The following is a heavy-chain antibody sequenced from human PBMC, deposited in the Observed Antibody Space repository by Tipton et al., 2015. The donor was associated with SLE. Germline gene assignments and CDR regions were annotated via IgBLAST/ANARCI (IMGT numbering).Heavy chain of an antibody. Sequence: SLRLSCAASGFTFSSYSMNWVRQAPGKGLEWVSSISSSSSYIYYADSVKGRFTISRDNAKNSLYLQMNSLRAEDTAVYYCARENHQIAAAGTYFDYWGQGTLVTVSS. CDR3: ARENHQIAAAGTYFDY. CDR1: GFTFSSYS. CDR2: ISSSSSYI. V-gene: IGHV3-21*01. D-gene: IGHD6-13*01. J-gene: IGHJ4*02.